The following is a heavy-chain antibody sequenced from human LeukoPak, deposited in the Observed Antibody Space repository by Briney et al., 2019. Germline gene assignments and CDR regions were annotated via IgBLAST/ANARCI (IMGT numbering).Heavy chain of an antibody. CDR2: ICYSGSGST. CDR3: ARPLKIVGGTPYYMDV. CDR1: GGSISSYC. V-gene: IGHV4-59*08. Sequence: SETLSLTCTVSGGSISSYCWSWIRQPPGKGLVWIGYICYSGSGSTNYNPSLKSRVTISVDTSKNQFSLKLNSVTAADTAVYYCARPLKIVGGTPYYMDVRGKGTTVTVSS. J-gene: IGHJ6*03. D-gene: IGHD1-26*01.